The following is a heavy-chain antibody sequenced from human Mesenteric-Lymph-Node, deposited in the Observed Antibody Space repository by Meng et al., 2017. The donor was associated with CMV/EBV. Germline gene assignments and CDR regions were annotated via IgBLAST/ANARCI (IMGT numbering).Heavy chain of an antibody. V-gene: IGHV1-2*02. CDR1: GYTFTGYY. D-gene: IGHD2-15*01. CDR2: INPNSGGT. CDR3: ANIDPTFSWFDP. Sequence: ASVKVSCKASGYTFTGYYMHWVRQAPGQGLEWMGWINPNSGGTNYAQKFQGRVTMTRDTSISTAYMELSRLRSDDTAVYYCANIDPTFSWFDPWGQGTLVTVSS. J-gene: IGHJ5*02.